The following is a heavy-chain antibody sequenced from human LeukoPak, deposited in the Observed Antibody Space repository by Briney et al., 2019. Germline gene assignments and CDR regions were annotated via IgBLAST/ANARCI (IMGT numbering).Heavy chain of an antibody. CDR1: GYTFTSYG. CDR3: ARTAPPLIAVAGTGWFDP. Sequence: ASVNVSCKASGYTFTSYGISWVRQAPGQGLEWMGWISAYNGNTNYAQKLQGRVTMTTDTSTSTAYMELRSLRSDDTAVYYCARTAPPLIAVAGTGWFDPWGQGTLVTVSS. V-gene: IGHV1-18*01. J-gene: IGHJ5*02. CDR2: ISAYNGNT. D-gene: IGHD6-19*01.